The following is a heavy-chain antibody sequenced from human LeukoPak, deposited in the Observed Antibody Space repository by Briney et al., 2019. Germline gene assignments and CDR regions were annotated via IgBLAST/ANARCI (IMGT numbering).Heavy chain of an antibody. CDR2: IKSSNT. CDR1: GGSISSDRFY. V-gene: IGHV4-61*02. D-gene: IGHD3-16*01. CDR3: ARVPDWTYVPDY. Sequence: SETLSLTCTVSGGSISSDRFYWTWVRQPAGKRPEWIGRIKSSNTNYNPSLKSRVNISVDTSTNQFSLKLSSLTAADTAVYYCARVPDWTYVPDYLGQPALVTVSS. J-gene: IGHJ4*02.